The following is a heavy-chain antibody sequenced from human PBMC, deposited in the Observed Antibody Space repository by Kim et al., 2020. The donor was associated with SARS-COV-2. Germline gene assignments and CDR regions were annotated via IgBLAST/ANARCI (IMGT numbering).Heavy chain of an antibody. Sequence: GGSLRLSCAASGFTFSSYAMHWVRQAPGKGLEWVAVIWYDGSNKYYADSVKGRFTISRDNSKNTLYLQMNSLRAEDTAVYYCAKDLTTVTTNWFDPWGQGTLVTVSS. CDR1: GFTFSSYA. V-gene: IGHV3-33*06. CDR3: AKDLTTVTTNWFDP. D-gene: IGHD4-17*01. CDR2: IWYDGSNK. J-gene: IGHJ5*02.